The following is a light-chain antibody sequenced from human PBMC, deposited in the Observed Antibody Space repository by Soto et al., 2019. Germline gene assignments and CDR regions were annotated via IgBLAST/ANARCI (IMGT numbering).Light chain of an antibody. J-gene: IGKJ5*01. CDR3: QQYGSSLSIT. CDR1: QSVSSSY. V-gene: IGKV3-20*01. Sequence: EIVLTQSPGTLSLSPGEKATLSCRASQSVSSSYLAGYHQKPGQAPRLLIYGASSRATGILDRFSGSVSGTDFTLTISRLEPEDFAVYYCQQYGSSLSITFGQGTRLEIK. CDR2: GAS.